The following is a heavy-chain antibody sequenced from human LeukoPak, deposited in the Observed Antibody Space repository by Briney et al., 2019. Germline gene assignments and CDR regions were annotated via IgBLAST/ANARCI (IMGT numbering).Heavy chain of an antibody. Sequence: PSETLSLTCTVSGGSVSSGSYYWSWIRQPPGKGLEWIGEINHSGSTNYNPSLKSRVTISVDTSKNQFSLKLSSVTAADTAVYYCAVRGWLLRKTYHDYWGQGTLVTVSS. CDR3: AVRGWLLRKTYHDY. CDR1: GGSVSSGSYY. D-gene: IGHD3-22*01. CDR2: INHSGST. V-gene: IGHV4-39*07. J-gene: IGHJ4*02.